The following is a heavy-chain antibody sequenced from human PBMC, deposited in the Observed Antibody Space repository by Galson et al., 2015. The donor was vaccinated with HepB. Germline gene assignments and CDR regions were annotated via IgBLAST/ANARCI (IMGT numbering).Heavy chain of an antibody. CDR1: GFALSTYS. J-gene: IGHJ4*02. CDR3: ARTFYFDY. Sequence: SLRLSCAASGFALSTYSMNWVRQAPGKGLEWVALVLSDESTKYYADSVRGRFTISRDNSRNTVYLQMNSLRAEDTAVYYCARTFYFDYWGQGTLVTVSS. V-gene: IGHV3-30*03. CDR2: VLSDESTK.